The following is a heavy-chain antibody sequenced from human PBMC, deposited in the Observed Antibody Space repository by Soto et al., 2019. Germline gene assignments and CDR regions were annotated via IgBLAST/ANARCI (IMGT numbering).Heavy chain of an antibody. V-gene: IGHV4-59*08. CDR1: GGSISSYY. D-gene: IGHD3-9*01. J-gene: IGHJ6*03. CDR3: ARLRHDIWTGYYTVYYYYMDV. Sequence: SETLSLTCTVSGGSISSYYWSWIRQPPGKGLEWIGYIYYSGSTNYNPSLKSRVTISVDTSKNQFSLKLSSVTAADTAVYYCARLRHDIWTGYYTVYYYYMDVWGKGTTVTVSS. CDR2: IYYSGST.